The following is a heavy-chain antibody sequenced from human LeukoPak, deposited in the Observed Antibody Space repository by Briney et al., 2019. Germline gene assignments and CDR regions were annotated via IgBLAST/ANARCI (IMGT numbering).Heavy chain of an antibody. J-gene: IGHJ4*02. CDR3: ARAPGYRGFLDY. Sequence: PGGSLRLSCAASGFSISNYNIYWVRQAPGKGLEWVSFISSSGSYIYYADSVKGRFTISRDNAKNSLYLHMNSLRAEDTAVYYCARAPGYRGFLDYWGQGNLVTVSS. CDR1: GFSISNYN. CDR2: ISSSGSYI. D-gene: IGHD5-18*01. V-gene: IGHV3-21*01.